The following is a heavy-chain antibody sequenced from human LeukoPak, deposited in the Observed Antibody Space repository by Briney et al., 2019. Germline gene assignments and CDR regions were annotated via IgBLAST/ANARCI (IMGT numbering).Heavy chain of an antibody. V-gene: IGHV4-59*01. CDR1: GGSISSYY. CDR3: ARGRFDDSSGYYRRATFDG. Sequence: SETLSLTCTVSGGSISSYYWSWVRQPPGKGLEWIGYIYYSGSTNYNPSLKSRVTISVDTSKNQFSLKLSSVTAADTAVYYCARGRFDDSSGYYRRATFDGWGRGRMVTVSS. CDR2: IYYSGST. J-gene: IGHJ3*01. D-gene: IGHD3-22*01.